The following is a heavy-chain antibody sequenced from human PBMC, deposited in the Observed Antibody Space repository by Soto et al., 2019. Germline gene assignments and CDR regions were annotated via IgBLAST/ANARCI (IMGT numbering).Heavy chain of an antibody. V-gene: IGHV4-59*01. J-gene: IGHJ6*02. Sequence: SETLSLTCTVSGGSISSYYWSWIRQPPGKGLEWIGYSYYSGSTNYNPSLKSRVTISVDTSKNQFSLKLSSVTAADTAVYYCARDRSSSYYYYYGMDVWGQGTTVT. CDR2: SYYSGST. CDR1: GGSISSYY. CDR3: ARDRSSSYYYYYGMDV. D-gene: IGHD6-13*01.